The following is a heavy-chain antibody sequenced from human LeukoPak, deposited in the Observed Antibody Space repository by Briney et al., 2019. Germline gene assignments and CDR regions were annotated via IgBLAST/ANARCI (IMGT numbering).Heavy chain of an antibody. V-gene: IGHV4-61*02. D-gene: IGHD3-10*01. CDR1: GGSISSGSYY. CDR2: IYTSGST. Sequence: SQTLSLTCTVSGGSISSGSYYWSWIRQPAGKGLEWIGRIYTSGSTNYNPSLKSRVTISVDTSKNQFSLKLSSVTAADTAVYYCARARPAKKYYYGSGSFDAFDIWGRGTMVTVSS. J-gene: IGHJ3*02. CDR3: ARARPAKKYYYGSGSFDAFDI.